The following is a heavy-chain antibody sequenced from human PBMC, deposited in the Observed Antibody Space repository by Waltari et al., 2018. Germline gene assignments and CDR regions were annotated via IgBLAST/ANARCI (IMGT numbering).Heavy chain of an antibody. V-gene: IGHV3-48*03. D-gene: IGHD6-6*01. CDR1: GFTFSTYG. CDR2: IAITGYTI. Sequence: EVQLVESGGGLVQPGESLRLSCAASGFTFSTYGLNWVRQASGEGLEWVAYIAITGYTIYYADSVKGRFTISRDNAKNLLYLQMNSLRAEDTAVYYCAGEIAPRPPDYYYYMDVWGKGTTVTVSS. CDR3: AGEIAPRPPDYYYYMDV. J-gene: IGHJ6*03.